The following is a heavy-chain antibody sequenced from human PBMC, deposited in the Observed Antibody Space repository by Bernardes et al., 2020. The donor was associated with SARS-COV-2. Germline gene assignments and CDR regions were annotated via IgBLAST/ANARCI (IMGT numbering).Heavy chain of an antibody. Sequence: GGSLRLSCAAFGFTFSSYAMHWVRQAPGKGLEYVSAISSNGGSTYYANSVKGRFTISRDNSKNTLYLQMGSLRAEDMAVYYCARDAGYSSGWYAGAFDIWGQGTMVTVSS. J-gene: IGHJ3*02. CDR2: ISSNGGST. V-gene: IGHV3-64*01. CDR3: ARDAGYSSGWYAGAFDI. CDR1: GFTFSSYA. D-gene: IGHD6-19*01.